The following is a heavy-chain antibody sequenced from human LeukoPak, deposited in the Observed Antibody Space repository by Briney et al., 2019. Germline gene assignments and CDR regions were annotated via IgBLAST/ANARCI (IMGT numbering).Heavy chain of an antibody. CDR1: GLTFSNYA. D-gene: IGHD2-21*02. Sequence: GGSLRLSCTASGLTFSNYATTWVRQAPGKGLEWVSSITGSGRGTYYADSVKGRFSVSRDNSQNTVFLHMCSLRADDTALYYCSKDPNGDYVGAFDMWGPGTMVTVSS. V-gene: IGHV3-23*01. CDR2: ITGSGRGT. J-gene: IGHJ3*02. CDR3: SKDPNGDYVGAFDM.